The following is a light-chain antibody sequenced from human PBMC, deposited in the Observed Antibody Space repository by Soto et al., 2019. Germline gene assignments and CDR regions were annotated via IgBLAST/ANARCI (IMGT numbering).Light chain of an antibody. V-gene: IGKV3-15*01. CDR3: QQYYSWIPLT. Sequence: EIVLRQSPATLSVSPGEGATLSCRASQGVGNTLAWYQHKPGQTPRLLIYGASTRATGIPARFSGSGSGTEFTLTIISLQAEDFSVLYCQQYYSWIPLTFGQGTRLEIK. CDR2: GAS. CDR1: QGVGNT. J-gene: IGKJ5*01.